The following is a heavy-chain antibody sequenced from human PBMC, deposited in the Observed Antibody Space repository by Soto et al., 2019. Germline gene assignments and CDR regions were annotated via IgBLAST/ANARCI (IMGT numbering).Heavy chain of an antibody. Sequence: QVQLVQSGAEVKKPGASVKVSCKASGYTFTSYDINWVRQATGQGLEWMGWMNPNSGNTGYAQKFKGRVTMTRSNSVSTAYMELTGLRSADTAVYYCARGHNYHDSSGYYGDWGQGTLVTVSS. V-gene: IGHV1-8*01. J-gene: IGHJ4*02. CDR2: MNPNSGNT. D-gene: IGHD3-22*01. CDR1: GYTFTSYD. CDR3: ARGHNYHDSSGYYGD.